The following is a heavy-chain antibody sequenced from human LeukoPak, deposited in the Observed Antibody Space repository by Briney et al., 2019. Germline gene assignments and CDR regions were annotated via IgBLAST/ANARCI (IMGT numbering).Heavy chain of an antibody. Sequence: PSETLSPTCTVSGVSFSSYYWTWIRQPAGKGLEWLGRIYPGVRTYYSPSLESRLTMSADTSKNQFSLNLRSMTAADTAVYFCARSAVTRAGVFDYWGRGILVTVSS. CDR3: ARSAVTRAGVFDY. CDR1: GVSFSSYY. V-gene: IGHV4-4*07. D-gene: IGHD4-17*01. J-gene: IGHJ4*02. CDR2: IYPGVRT.